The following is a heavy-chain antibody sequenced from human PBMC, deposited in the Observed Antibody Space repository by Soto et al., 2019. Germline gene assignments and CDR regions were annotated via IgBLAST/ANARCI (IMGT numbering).Heavy chain of an antibody. CDR3: ANARYYGSAYYFNY. D-gene: IGHD3-10*01. V-gene: IGHV2-5*02. Sequence: SGPTLVNPTQTLTLTCTLSGFSLNTNGVGVGWIRQPPGKALEWLALIYWDDDKRYSPSLKSRLTITKDTSKNQVVLTMTNMDPVDTATYHCANARYYGSAYYFNYWGQGTLVTVSS. CDR2: IYWDDDK. J-gene: IGHJ4*02. CDR1: GFSLNTNGVG.